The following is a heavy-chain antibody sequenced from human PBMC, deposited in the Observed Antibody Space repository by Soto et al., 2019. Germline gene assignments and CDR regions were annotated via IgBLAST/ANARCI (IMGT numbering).Heavy chain of an antibody. V-gene: IGHV4-39*01. Sequence: SETLSLTCTVSGGSISSSSYYWGWIRQPPGKGLEWIGSIYYSGSTYYNPSLKSRVTISVDTSKNQFSLKLSSVTAADTAVYYCASLWYSSGWYEEGSDAFDIWGQGTMVTVSS. CDR2: IYYSGST. CDR1: GGSISSSSYY. CDR3: ASLWYSSGWYEEGSDAFDI. J-gene: IGHJ3*02. D-gene: IGHD6-19*01.